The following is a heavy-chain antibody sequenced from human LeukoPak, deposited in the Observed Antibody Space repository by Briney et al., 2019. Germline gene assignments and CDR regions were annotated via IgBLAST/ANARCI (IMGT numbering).Heavy chain of an antibody. CDR3: ARVQATTPYDFWSGYRYYYYYYMDV. CDR2: ISAYNGNT. J-gene: IGHJ6*03. CDR1: GYTFTSYG. V-gene: IGHV1-18*01. D-gene: IGHD3-3*01. Sequence: ASVKVSCKASGYTFTSYGISWVRQAPGQGLEWMGWISAYNGNTNYAQKLQGRVTMTTDTSTSTVSMELRSLRYDDTAVYYCARVQATTPYDFWSGYRYYYYYYMDVWGKGTTVTVSS.